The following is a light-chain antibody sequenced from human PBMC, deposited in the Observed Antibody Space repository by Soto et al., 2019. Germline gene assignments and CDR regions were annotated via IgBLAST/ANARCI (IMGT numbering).Light chain of an antibody. CDR1: QDISSY. J-gene: IGKJ4*01. V-gene: IGKV1-8*01. CDR2: AAS. Sequence: IQVTHSPSSLSASVGDRVTITFRASQDISSYLAWYQQKPGKAPKLLIYAASTLQSGVPSRFSGSGYGTDFNLTISCLQSEDFATYYCQQYYSYPLTFGGGTKVDIK. CDR3: QQYYSYPLT.